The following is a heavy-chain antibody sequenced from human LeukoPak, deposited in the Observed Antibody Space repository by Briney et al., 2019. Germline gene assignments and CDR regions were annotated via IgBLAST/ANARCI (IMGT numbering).Heavy chain of an antibody. CDR2: ISSGGHTT. J-gene: IGHJ4*02. V-gene: IGHV3-23*01. D-gene: IGHD6-13*01. Sequence: GGSLRLSCAASGFTFSSFAMSWVRQAPGKGLEWVSSISSGGHTTYYADSVKGRFTISRDNSKNTLDLQMNSLRAGDTAIYYCAQLRGSSWYFLRFDSWGQGTLVTVSS. CDR3: AQLRGSSWYFLRFDS. CDR1: GFTFSSFA.